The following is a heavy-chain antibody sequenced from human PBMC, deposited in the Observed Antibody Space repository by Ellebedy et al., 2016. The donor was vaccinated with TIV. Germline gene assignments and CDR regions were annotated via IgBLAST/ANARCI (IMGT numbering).Heavy chain of an antibody. CDR1: GFTVSGTY. D-gene: IGHD1-1*01. V-gene: IGHV3-66*01. J-gene: IGHJ6*02. Sequence: PGGSLRLSCAASGFTVSGTYMNWVRQAPGKGLEWVSVFYTDGRTYFADSVKGRFAVSRDISRNTLYLQMNSLRADDTAVYYCARVRGRTDSYAMDVWGQGTTVTVSS. CDR2: FYTDGRT. CDR3: ARVRGRTDSYAMDV.